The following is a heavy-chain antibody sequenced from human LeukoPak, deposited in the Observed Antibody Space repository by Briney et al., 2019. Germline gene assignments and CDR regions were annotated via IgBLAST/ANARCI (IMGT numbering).Heavy chain of an antibody. V-gene: IGHV3-33*01. Sequence: PGGSLRLSCAASGFSFSSYGMHWVRQAPGKGLEWVAVIWYDGSNKYYADSVKGRFTISRDNSKNTLYLQMNSLRAEDTAVYYCARGSGNYYSCFDYWGQGTLVTVSS. J-gene: IGHJ4*02. CDR2: IWYDGSNK. D-gene: IGHD3-10*01. CDR3: ARGSGNYYSCFDY. CDR1: GFSFSSYG.